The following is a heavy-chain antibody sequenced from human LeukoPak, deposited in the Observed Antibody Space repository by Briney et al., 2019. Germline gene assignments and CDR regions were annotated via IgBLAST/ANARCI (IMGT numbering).Heavy chain of an antibody. J-gene: IGHJ6*02. D-gene: IGHD2-15*01. Sequence: SETLSLTCAVYGGSFSGYYWSWIRRPPGKGLEWIGEINHSGSTNYNPSLKSRVTISVDTSKNQFSLKLSSVTAADTAVYYCARAPGVVAARAYYYYYGMDVWGQGTTVTVSS. CDR1: GGSFSGYY. CDR3: ARAPGVVAARAYYYYYGMDV. V-gene: IGHV4-34*01. CDR2: INHSGST.